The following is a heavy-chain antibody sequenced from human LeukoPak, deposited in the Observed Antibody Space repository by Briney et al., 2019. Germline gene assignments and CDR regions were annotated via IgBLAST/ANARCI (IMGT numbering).Heavy chain of an antibody. Sequence: AGGSLRLSCAASGFTFSDYYMSWIRQAPGKGLEWVSYISSSGSTIYYADSVKGRFTISRDNAKNSLYLQMNSLRAEDTAVYYCARESCSSTSCYYNWFDPWGQGTLVTVSS. D-gene: IGHD2-2*01. CDR2: ISSSGSTI. V-gene: IGHV3-11*01. J-gene: IGHJ5*02. CDR3: ARESCSSTSCYYNWFDP. CDR1: GFTFSDYY.